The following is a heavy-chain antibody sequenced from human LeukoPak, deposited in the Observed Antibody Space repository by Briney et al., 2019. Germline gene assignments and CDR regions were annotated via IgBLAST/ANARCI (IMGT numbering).Heavy chain of an antibody. CDR2: IYYSGST. D-gene: IGHD3-16*02. CDR3: ARDRGMITFGGVIRNWFDP. J-gene: IGHJ5*02. V-gene: IGHV4-30-4*01. CDR1: GGSISSGDYY. Sequence: SETLSLTCTVSGGSISSGDYYWSWIRQPPGKGLEWIGYIYYSGSTYYNPPLKRRVTISVDTSKNQSSLKLSSVTAADTAVYYCARDRGMITFGGVIRNWFDPWGQGTLVTVSS.